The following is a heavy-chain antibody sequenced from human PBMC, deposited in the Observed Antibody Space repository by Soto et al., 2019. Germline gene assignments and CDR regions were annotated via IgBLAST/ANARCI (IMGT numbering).Heavy chain of an antibody. J-gene: IGHJ4*02. CDR1: GGSISSSSYY. CDR3: ARGLANYYDSSGYYYVDY. D-gene: IGHD3-22*01. V-gene: IGHV4-39*01. CDR2: IYYSGST. Sequence: QLQLQESGPGLVKPSETLSLTCTVSGGSISSSSYYWGWIRQPPGKGLEWIGSIYYSGSTYYNPSLKSRVTISVDTSKNQFSLKLSSVTAADTAVYYCARGLANYYDSSGYYYVDYWGQGTLVTVSS.